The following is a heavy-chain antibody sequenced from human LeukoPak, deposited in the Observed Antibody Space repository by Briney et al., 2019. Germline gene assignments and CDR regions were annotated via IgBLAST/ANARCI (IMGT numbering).Heavy chain of an antibody. CDR1: GYTFTGYY. CDR2: INPNSGGT. J-gene: IGHJ5*02. D-gene: IGHD2-2*01. CDR3: ARDSWYCSSTSCRFDP. Sequence: ASVKVSCKASGYTFTGYYMHWVRQAPGQGLEWMGRINPNSGGTNYAQKFQGRVTMTRDTSISTAYMELSRLRSDDTAVYYCARDSWYCSSTSCRFDPWGQGTLVTVSS. V-gene: IGHV1-2*06.